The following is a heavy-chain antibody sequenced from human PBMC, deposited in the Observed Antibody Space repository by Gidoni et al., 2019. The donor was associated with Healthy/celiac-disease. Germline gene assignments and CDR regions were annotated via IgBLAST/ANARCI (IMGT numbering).Heavy chain of an antibody. J-gene: IGHJ4*02. D-gene: IGHD5-18*01. CDR3: AHFPRVDTAMAAGGDY. V-gene: IGHV1-45*02. Sequence: QMQLVQSGAEVKKTGSSVKVSCKASGYTFTYRYLHWVRQAPGQALEWMGWITPFNGNTNYAQKFQDRVTITRDRSMSTAYMELSSLRSEDTAMYYCAHFPRVDTAMAAGGDYWGQGTLVTVSS. CDR2: ITPFNGNT. CDR1: GYTFTYRY.